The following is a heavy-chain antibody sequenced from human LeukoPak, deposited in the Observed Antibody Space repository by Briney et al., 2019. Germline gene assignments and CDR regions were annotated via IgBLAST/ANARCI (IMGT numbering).Heavy chain of an antibody. CDR3: ARVTTNGYFEY. Sequence: GGSLRLSCAASGFTFSSFWMGWVRQAPGKGLEWVSSIKYDESEKHHVDSVKGRFTISRDNAKNSLNLQMNSLRAEDTAVYFCARVTTNGYFEYWGQGTLVTVSS. V-gene: IGHV3-7*04. CDR2: IKYDESEK. CDR1: GFTFSSFW. J-gene: IGHJ4*02. D-gene: IGHD1-1*01.